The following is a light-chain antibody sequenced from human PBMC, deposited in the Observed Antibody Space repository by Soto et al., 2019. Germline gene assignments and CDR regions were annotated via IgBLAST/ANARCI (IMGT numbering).Light chain of an antibody. CDR1: QTISRW. J-gene: IGKJ1*01. Sequence: DIPMTQSPSTLSTFVGDRVSITCRASQTISRWLAWYQQKPGKAPKLLIYDGSTLESGVPSRFSGSGSGTEFILTISSLQPDDFASFYCQEYSNGWRFGQGTKVEIK. CDR2: DGS. V-gene: IGKV1-5*01. CDR3: QEYSNGWR.